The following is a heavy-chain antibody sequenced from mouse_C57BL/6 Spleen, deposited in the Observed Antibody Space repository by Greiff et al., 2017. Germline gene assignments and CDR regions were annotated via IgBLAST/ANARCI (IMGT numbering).Heavy chain of an antibody. CDR3: ARIGFITTVVARYYAMDY. J-gene: IGHJ4*01. Sequence: QVQLKESGPGILQPSQTLSLTCSFSGFSLSAVGMGVGWIRQPSGKGLEWLAHIWWDDDKYYNPALKSRLTISTDTSNNQVFLKTANVDTADTATYSCARIGFITTVVARYYAMDYWGQGPSVTVAS. D-gene: IGHD1-1*01. CDR1: GFSLSAVGMG. CDR2: IWWDDDK. V-gene: IGHV8-8*01.